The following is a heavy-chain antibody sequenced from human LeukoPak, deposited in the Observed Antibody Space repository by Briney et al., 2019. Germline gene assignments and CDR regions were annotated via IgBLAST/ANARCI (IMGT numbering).Heavy chain of an antibody. CDR2: IWYDGSNK. CDR1: GFTFSSYG. CDR3: AREDYYGSGSNDY. J-gene: IGHJ4*02. V-gene: IGHV3-33*01. D-gene: IGHD3-10*01. Sequence: GGSLRLSCAASGFTFSSYGMHWVRQAPGKGLEWVAVIWYDGSNKYYADSVKGRFTISRDNSKNTLYLQMNSLRAEDTAVYYCAREDYYGSGSNDYWGQGTLVTVSS.